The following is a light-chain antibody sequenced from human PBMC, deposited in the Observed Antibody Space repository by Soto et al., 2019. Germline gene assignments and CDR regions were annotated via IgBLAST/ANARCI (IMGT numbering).Light chain of an antibody. Sequence: DIVMTQSPDSLAVSLGERATINCKSSQSVLYNSNNKNYLAWYQQKPGQPPKLLIYWASTRESGVPVRFSGSGSGTDFILTISSLQAEDVAVYYCQQYYILPWTFGQGTKVEIK. CDR3: QQYYILPWT. CDR1: QSVLYNSNNKNY. CDR2: WAS. J-gene: IGKJ1*01. V-gene: IGKV4-1*01.